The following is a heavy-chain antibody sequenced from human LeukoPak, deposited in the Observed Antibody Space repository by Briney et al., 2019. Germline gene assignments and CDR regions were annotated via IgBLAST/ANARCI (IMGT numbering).Heavy chain of an antibody. CDR3: ARGTKSDYLAY. Sequence: ASVKVSCKASGYTFTSYHIHWVRQATGQGLEWLGWMNPNSGNTGYAQKFQGRVTMTRNTSITTAYMELRSLKSEDTAVYYCARGTKSDYLAYWGQGTLVTVSS. D-gene: IGHD1-7*01. J-gene: IGHJ4*02. V-gene: IGHV1-8*01. CDR2: MNPNSGNT. CDR1: GYTFTSYH.